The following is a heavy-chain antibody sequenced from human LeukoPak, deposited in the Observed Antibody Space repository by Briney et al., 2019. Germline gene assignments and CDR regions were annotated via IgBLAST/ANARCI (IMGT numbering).Heavy chain of an antibody. V-gene: IGHV4-34*01. CDR2: INHSGST. CDR1: GGSFSGYY. D-gene: IGHD3-22*01. J-gene: IGHJ4*02. CDR3: ASSGYYSYFDY. Sequence: SETLSLTCAVYGGSFSGYYWSWIRQPPGKGLEWIGEINHSGSTNYNPSLKSRVTISVDTSKNQFSLKLSSVTAADTAVYYCASSGYYSYFDYWVQGTLVTVSS.